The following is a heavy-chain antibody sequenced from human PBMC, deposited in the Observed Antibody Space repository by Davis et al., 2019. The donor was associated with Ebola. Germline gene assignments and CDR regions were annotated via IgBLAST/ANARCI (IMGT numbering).Heavy chain of an antibody. D-gene: IGHD3-3*01. V-gene: IGHV3-23*01. CDR3: AKGSLRFLRGDWFDP. CDR1: GFTFSSYA. J-gene: IGHJ5*02. Sequence: PGGSLRLSCAASGFTFSSYAMSWVRQAPGKGLEWVSAISGSGGSTYYADSVKGRFTISRDNSKNTLYLQMNSLRAEDTAVYYCAKGSLRFLRGDWFDPWGQGTLVTVSS. CDR2: ISGSGGST.